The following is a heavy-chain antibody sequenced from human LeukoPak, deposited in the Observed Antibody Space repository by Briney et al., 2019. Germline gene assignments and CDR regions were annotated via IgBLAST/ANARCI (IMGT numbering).Heavy chain of an antibody. J-gene: IGHJ6*02. CDR3: ARDRMIVGATGGHGMDV. CDR2: INPKSGGT. Sequence: ASVRDSSEDSGDTFTVYYMHWVRPAPGQGREWMGWINPKSGGTNYAQKVQGRVTMTRDTSISTAYMELSRLRSDDTAVYYCARDRMIVGATGGHGMDVWGQGTTVTVSS. CDR1: GDTFTVYY. D-gene: IGHD1-26*01. V-gene: IGHV1-2*02.